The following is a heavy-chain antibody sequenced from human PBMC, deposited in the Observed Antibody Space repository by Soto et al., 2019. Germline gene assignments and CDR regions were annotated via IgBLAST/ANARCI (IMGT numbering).Heavy chain of an antibody. J-gene: IGHJ6*02. CDR3: ARAMVRGVFYYGMDV. D-gene: IGHD3-10*01. V-gene: IGHV4-59*01. Sequence: SETLSLTCTVSGGSISSYYWSWIRQPPGKGLEWIGYIYYSGSTNYNPSLKSRVTISVDTSKNQYSLKLSSVTAADTAVYYCARAMVRGVFYYGMDVWGQGTTVTVSS. CDR1: GGSISSYY. CDR2: IYYSGST.